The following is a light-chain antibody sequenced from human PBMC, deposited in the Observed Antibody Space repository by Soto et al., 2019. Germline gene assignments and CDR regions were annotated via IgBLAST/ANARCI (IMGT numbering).Light chain of an antibody. CDR2: AAS. J-gene: IGKJ1*01. V-gene: IGKV1-27*01. Sequence: DIQMTQSPSSLSASVGDRVTITCRASQGINNYLAWYQQKPGEVPKLLIYAASTLQSGVPPRFRGSGSGTDFTLTSSSLQPEDVATYYFQDYNSALRTFGQGTKVEIK. CDR1: QGINNY. CDR3: QDYNSALRT.